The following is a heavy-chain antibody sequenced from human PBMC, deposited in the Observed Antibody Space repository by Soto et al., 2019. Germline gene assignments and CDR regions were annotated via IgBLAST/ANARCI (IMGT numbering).Heavy chain of an antibody. CDR3: AKGSSSGWGGNWFDP. J-gene: IGHJ5*02. CDR2: ISGSGGST. Sequence: PGGSLRLSCAASGFTFSSYAMSWVRQAPGKGLEWVSAISGSGGSTYYADSVKGRFTISRDNSKNTLYLQMNSLRAEDTAVYYCAKGSSSGWGGNWFDPWGQGTLVTVSS. V-gene: IGHV3-23*01. D-gene: IGHD6-19*01. CDR1: GFTFSSYA.